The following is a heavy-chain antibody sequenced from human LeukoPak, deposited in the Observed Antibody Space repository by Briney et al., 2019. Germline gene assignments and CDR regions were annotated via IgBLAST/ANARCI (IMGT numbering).Heavy chain of an antibody. V-gene: IGHV4-30-4*08. CDR1: GGSISSSSYY. D-gene: IGHD3-22*01. Sequence: SETLSLTCIVSGGSISSSSYYWGWIRQPPGKGLEWIGYIYYSGSTYYNPSLKSRVTISVDTSKNQFSLKLSSVTAADTAVYYCARETPTMKEIDYWGQGTLVTVSS. CDR3: ARETPTMKEIDY. CDR2: IYYSGST. J-gene: IGHJ4*02.